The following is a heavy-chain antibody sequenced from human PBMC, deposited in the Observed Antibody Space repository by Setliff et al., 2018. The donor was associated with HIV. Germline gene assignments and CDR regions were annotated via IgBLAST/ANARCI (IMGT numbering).Heavy chain of an antibody. Sequence: ASVKVSCKASGYIFTSYYIHWVRQAPGQGLEWMGWMNPNSGNTDYAQKFQGRVTMTRNTSISTAYMELSSLRSEDTAVYYCARESSSGWYNYFDYWGQGTLVTVSS. CDR1: GYIFTSYY. J-gene: IGHJ4*02. D-gene: IGHD6-19*01. CDR2: MNPNSGNT. V-gene: IGHV1-8*02. CDR3: ARESSSGWYNYFDY.